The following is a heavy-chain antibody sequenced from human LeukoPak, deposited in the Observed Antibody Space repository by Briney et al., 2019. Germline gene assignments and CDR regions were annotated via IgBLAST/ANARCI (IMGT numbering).Heavy chain of an antibody. J-gene: IGHJ4*02. CDR3: AGLDYGGNSGADY. CDR1: GYSFTSYW. D-gene: IGHD4-23*01. Sequence: GGSLSLSCKGSGYSFTSYWISWVRQMPGKGLEWMGRIDPSDSYTNYSPSFQGHVTISADKSISTAYLQWSSLKASDTAMYYCAGLDYGGNSGADYWGQGTLVTVSS. V-gene: IGHV5-10-1*01. CDR2: IDPSDSYT.